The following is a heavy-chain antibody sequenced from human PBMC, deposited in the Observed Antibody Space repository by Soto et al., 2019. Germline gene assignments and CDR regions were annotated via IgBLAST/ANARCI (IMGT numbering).Heavy chain of an antibody. CDR2: ISHDGSKI. D-gene: IGHD3-16*01. J-gene: IGHJ4*02. Sequence: ESGGGVAQPGTSLRLSCAASGFSFSNYGMHWVRQAPGKGLEWVAVISHDGSKIFYADSVKGRLTISRDNSKNTLFVQMNSLRVQNTAVYSCANARGSLQQLGRNYIDVGGEGVLVSDSS. CDR1: GFSFSNYG. V-gene: IGHV3-30*18. CDR3: ANARGSLQQLGRNYIDV.